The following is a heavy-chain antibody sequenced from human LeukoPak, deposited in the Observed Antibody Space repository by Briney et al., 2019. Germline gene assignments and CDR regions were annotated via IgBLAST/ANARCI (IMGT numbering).Heavy chain of an antibody. V-gene: IGHV3-30*04. CDR1: GFTFSSYA. D-gene: IGHD6-13*01. J-gene: IGHJ4*02. Sequence: GGSLRLSYAASGFTFSSYAMHWVRQAPGKGLEWVAVISYDGSNKYYADSVKGRFTISRDNSKNTLYLQMNSLRAEDTAVYYCARVGVVKGSSSWYFDYWGQGTLVTVSS. CDR3: ARVGVVKGSSSWYFDY. CDR2: ISYDGSNK.